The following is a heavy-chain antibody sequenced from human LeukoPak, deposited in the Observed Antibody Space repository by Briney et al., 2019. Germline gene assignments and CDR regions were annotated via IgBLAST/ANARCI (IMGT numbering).Heavy chain of an antibody. V-gene: IGHV7-4-1*02. J-gene: IGHJ6*03. Sequence: ASVKVSCKASGYTFTSYAMNWVRQAPGQGLEWMGWINTNTGNPTYAQGFTGRFVFSLDTSVSTAYLQISSLKAEDTAVYYCARGRYDILTGYYLYYYYYMDVWGKGTTVTVSS. CDR2: INTNTGNP. CDR1: GYTFTSYA. D-gene: IGHD3-9*01. CDR3: ARGRYDILTGYYLYYYYYMDV.